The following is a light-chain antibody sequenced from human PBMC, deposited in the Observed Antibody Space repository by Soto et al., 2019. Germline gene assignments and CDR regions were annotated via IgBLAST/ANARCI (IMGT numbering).Light chain of an antibody. Sequence: EIVMTQSPATMSVSPGERATLSCRARQSVSSYLAWYPQKLGQAPRLFIYGASTRATVIPARFTGSGSGTAYTLTISSVQSEDFAAYNCQQYNNWPPLFTFGPGTKVDIK. CDR1: QSVSSY. J-gene: IGKJ3*01. CDR2: GAS. CDR3: QQYNNWPPLFT. V-gene: IGKV3-15*01.